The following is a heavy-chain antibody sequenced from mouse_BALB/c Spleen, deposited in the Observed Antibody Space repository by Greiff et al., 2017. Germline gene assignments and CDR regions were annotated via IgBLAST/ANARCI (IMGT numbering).Heavy chain of an antibody. D-gene: IGHD2-1*01. J-gene: IGHJ4*01. CDR3: ARSYGNYAMDY. V-gene: IGHV5-17*02. Sequence: EVQRVESGGGLVQPGGSRKLSCAASGFTFSSFGMHWVRQAPEKGLEWVAYISSGSSTIYYADTVKGRFTISRDNPKNTLFLQMTSLRSEDTAMYYCARSYGNYAMDYWGQGTSVTVSS. CDR1: GFTFSSFG. CDR2: ISSGSSTI.